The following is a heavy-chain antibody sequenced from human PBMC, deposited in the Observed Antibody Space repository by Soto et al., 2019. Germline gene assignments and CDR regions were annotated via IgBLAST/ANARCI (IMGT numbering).Heavy chain of an antibody. CDR3: AHVYWVAAGIRYYFDY. V-gene: IGHV2-5*02. D-gene: IGHD1-1*01. J-gene: IGHJ4*02. CDR1: GFSLTTDAVG. Sequence: QITLKESGPTLVKPTQTLTLTCTFSGFSLTTDAVGVGWIRQPPGKALEWLALIYWDDDKRYSPGQKSRLTIPXDASRNQVVLTLTNMDPADTATYYCAHVYWVAAGIRYYFDYWGQGTLVTVSS. CDR2: IYWDDDK.